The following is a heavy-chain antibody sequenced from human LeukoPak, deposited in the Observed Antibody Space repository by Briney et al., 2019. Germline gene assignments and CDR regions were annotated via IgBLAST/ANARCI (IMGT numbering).Heavy chain of an antibody. J-gene: IGHJ4*02. CDR2: VDGSGAYT. CDR3: TKGSAGGRPYYFDN. CDR1: GFTFNNYA. V-gene: IGHV3-23*01. Sequence: GGSLRLSCAASGFTFNNYALSWVRLAPGKGLDWISGVDGSGAYTYYSDSVKGRFTISRDESKNTLYLLMDSLRAEDTAVYFCTKGSAGGRPYYFDNWGQGTLVTVSS. D-gene: IGHD2-15*01.